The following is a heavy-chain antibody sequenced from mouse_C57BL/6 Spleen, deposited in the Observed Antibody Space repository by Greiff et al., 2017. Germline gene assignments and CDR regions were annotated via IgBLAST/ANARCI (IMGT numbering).Heavy chain of an antibody. CDR2: IDPSDSYT. J-gene: IGHJ1*03. D-gene: IGHD1-1*01. V-gene: IGHV1-69*01. CDR3: GRRIDYYDSFYFDD. CDR1: GYTFTSYW. Sequence: QVQLQQPGAELVMPGASVKLSCTASGYTFTSYWMHWVQQGPGQGLEWIGEIDPSDSYTNYTQKFKGQSTLPVDKSSSTAYMQLSSLTSEDSTVYYYGRRIDYYDSFYFDDWGTGTTLTVSS.